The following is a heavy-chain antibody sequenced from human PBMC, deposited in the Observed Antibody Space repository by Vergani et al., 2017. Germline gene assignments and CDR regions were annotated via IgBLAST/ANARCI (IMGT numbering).Heavy chain of an antibody. CDR3: ARDRYDFWSGYYSYWYFDL. Sequence: QVQLQQSGPGLVKPSQTLSLTCAISGDSVSSNSAAWNWIRQSPSRGLEWLGRTYYRSKWYNDYAVSVKSRITINPDTSKNQFSLQLNSVTPEDTAVYYCARDRYDFWSGYYSYWYFDLWGRGTLVTVSS. D-gene: IGHD3-3*01. V-gene: IGHV6-1*01. CDR2: TYYRSKWYN. CDR1: GDSVSSNSAA. J-gene: IGHJ2*01.